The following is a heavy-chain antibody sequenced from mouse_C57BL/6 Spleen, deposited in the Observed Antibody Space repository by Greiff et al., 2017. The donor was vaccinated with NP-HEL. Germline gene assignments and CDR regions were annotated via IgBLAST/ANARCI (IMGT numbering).Heavy chain of an antibody. V-gene: IGHV5-16*01. CDR1: GFTFSDYY. CDR3: SSGSMEETYYAMDY. J-gene: IGHJ4*01. CDR2: INYDGSST. Sequence: EVMLVESEGGLVQPGSSMKLSCTASGFTFSDYYMAWVRQVPEKGLEWVANINYDGSSTYYLDSLKSRFIISRDNATNILDLQMSSLKSEDTATYYCSSGSMEETYYAMDYWGQGTSVTVSS. D-gene: IGHD1-1*02.